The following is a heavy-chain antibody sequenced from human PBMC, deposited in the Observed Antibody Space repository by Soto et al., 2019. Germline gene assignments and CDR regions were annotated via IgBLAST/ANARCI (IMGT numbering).Heavy chain of an antibody. Sequence: PGESLKISCKGSGYSFTSYWIGWVRQMPGKGLEWMGIIYPGDSDTRYSPSFQGQVTISADKSISTAYLQWSSLKASDTAMYYCARTRITMVRGVINAPNYYYYYYMDVWGKGTTVTVSS. CDR1: GYSFTSYW. CDR3: ARTRITMVRGVINAPNYYYYYYMDV. D-gene: IGHD3-10*01. V-gene: IGHV5-51*01. J-gene: IGHJ6*03. CDR2: IYPGDSDT.